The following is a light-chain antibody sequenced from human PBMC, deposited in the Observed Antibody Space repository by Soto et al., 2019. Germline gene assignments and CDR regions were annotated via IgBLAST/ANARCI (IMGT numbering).Light chain of an antibody. CDR2: GAS. V-gene: IGKV3-15*01. Sequence: EIVMTQSPATLSVSPGERATLSCRASQSISRNLAWFQQKPGQSPRLLIYGASTRATGIPARFSGSGSGTEFTFTIASLQSEGFSVYYCQQYNNWLPWTFGQGTKVEIK. CDR3: QQYNNWLPWT. CDR1: QSISRN. J-gene: IGKJ1*01.